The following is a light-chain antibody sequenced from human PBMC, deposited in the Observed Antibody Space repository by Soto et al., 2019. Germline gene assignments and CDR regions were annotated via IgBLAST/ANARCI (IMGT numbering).Light chain of an antibody. V-gene: IGKV1-5*03. Sequence: DSQMTQSPSTLSASVGDRVTITCRASQSINTWLAWYRQKPGKAPNRLIYKASSLESGVPSRFSGSGSGTEFTLTISSLQPDDFATYYCQQYNTYPWTFGQGTKVEIK. CDR2: KAS. CDR1: QSINTW. J-gene: IGKJ1*01. CDR3: QQYNTYPWT.